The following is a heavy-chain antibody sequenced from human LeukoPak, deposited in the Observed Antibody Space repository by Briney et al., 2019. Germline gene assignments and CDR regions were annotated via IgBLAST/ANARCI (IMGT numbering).Heavy chain of an antibody. CDR3: ARELKLVLSSGGFDY. V-gene: IGHV6-1*01. CDR1: GDSVSSTNTA. D-gene: IGHD6-13*01. Sequence: SQTLSLTCAISGDSVSSTNTAWNWIRQSPSRGLEWLGRTYYRSKWYNDYAVSVKSRITINPDTSKNQFSLQLNSVTPEDTAVYYCARELKLVLSSGGFDYWGQGTLVTVSS. CDR2: TYYRSKWYN. J-gene: IGHJ4*02.